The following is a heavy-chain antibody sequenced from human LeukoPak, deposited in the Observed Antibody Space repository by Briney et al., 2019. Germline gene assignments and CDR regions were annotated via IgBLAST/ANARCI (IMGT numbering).Heavy chain of an antibody. CDR3: ARDTPYYYGSGSYHGMDV. D-gene: IGHD3-10*01. J-gene: IGHJ6*02. Sequence: ASVKVSCKASGYTFTSYAMHWVRQAPGQRLEWMGWINAGNGNTKYSQKFQGRVTITRDTSASTAYMELRSLRSDDTAVYYCARDTPYYYGSGSYHGMDVWGQGTTVTVSS. V-gene: IGHV1-3*01. CDR1: GYTFTSYA. CDR2: INAGNGNT.